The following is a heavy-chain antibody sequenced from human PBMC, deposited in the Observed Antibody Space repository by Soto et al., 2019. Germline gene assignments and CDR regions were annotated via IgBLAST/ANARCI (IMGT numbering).Heavy chain of an antibody. D-gene: IGHD6-13*01. V-gene: IGHV4-59*08. J-gene: IGHJ4*02. CDR3: ARRYSSSFDY. Sequence: PSETLSLTCAVYGGSFSGYYWNWIRQPPGKGLEWIGYIYYSGSTNYNPSLKSRVTISVDTSKNQFSLKLSSVTAADTAVYYCARRYSSSFDYWGQGTLVIVSS. CDR1: GGSFSGYY. CDR2: IYYSGST.